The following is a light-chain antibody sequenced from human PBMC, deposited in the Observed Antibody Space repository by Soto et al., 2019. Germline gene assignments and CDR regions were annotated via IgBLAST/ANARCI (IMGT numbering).Light chain of an antibody. Sequence: EIVMTQSPATLSVSPGERATLSCRASQTVSSNLAWYQQKPGQAPRLLIYRASTRATGIPARFSGSGSGTDFARSISSLQSEDFAVYHCQQYNIWPPLYTFGQGTKLEIK. CDR2: RAS. CDR3: QQYNIWPPLYT. J-gene: IGKJ2*01. V-gene: IGKV3-15*01. CDR1: QTVSSN.